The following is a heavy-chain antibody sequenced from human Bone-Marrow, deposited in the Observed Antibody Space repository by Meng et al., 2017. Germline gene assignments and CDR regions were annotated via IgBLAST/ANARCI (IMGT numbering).Heavy chain of an antibody. CDR2: INHSGST. D-gene: IGHD6-19*01. J-gene: IGHJ4*02. V-gene: IGHV4-34*01. Sequence: QVPLPQWGAGLLKPSEPLSLTCAVYGGSFSGYYWSWIRQPPGKGLEWIGEINHSGSTNYNPSLKSRVTISVDTSKNQFSLKLSSVTAADTAVYYCARAPTSGQWLARKFDYWGQGTLVTVSS. CDR3: ARAPTSGQWLARKFDY. CDR1: GGSFSGYY.